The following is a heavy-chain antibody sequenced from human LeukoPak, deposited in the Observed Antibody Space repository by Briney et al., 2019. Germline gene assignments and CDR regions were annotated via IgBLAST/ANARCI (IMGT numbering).Heavy chain of an antibody. D-gene: IGHD6-13*01. CDR3: ARELGIAAAGTPFDY. V-gene: IGHV1-69*04. Sequence: SVKVSCKASGGTFSSYAISWVRQAPGQGLEWMGRIIPILGIANYAQKFQGRVTITADKSTSTAYMELSSLRSEDTAAYYCARELGIAAAGTPFDYWGQGTLVTVSS. CDR1: GGTFSSYA. J-gene: IGHJ4*02. CDR2: IIPILGIA.